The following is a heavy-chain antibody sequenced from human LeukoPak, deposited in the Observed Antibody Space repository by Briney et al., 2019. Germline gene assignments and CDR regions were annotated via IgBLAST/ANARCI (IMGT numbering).Heavy chain of an antibody. D-gene: IGHD4-17*01. J-gene: IGHJ5*02. CDR1: GYTFTGHY. CDR3: ARGASGVYTVTTSWFDP. Sequence: ASVKVSCKASGYTFTGHYMHWVRQAPGQGLEWMGWINPNSGGTNYAQKFQGRVTMTRDTSISTAYMELSRLRSDDTAVYYCARGASGVYTVTTSWFDPWGQGTLVTVSS. CDR2: INPNSGGT. V-gene: IGHV1-2*02.